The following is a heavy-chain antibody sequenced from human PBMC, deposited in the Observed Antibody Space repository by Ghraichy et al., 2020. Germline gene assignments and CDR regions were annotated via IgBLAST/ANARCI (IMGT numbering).Heavy chain of an antibody. CDR3: AKENYYYGSGSYSYEFYYYGMDV. CDR2: ISWNSGSI. V-gene: IGHV3-9*01. CDR1: GFTFADYA. J-gene: IGHJ6*02. Sequence: LSLTCAASGFTFADYAMHWVRQAPGKGLEWVSGISWNSGSIGYADSVKGRFTISRDNAKNSLYLQMNSLRAEDTALYYCAKENYYYGSGSYSYEFYYYGMDVWSQGTTVTVSS. D-gene: IGHD3-10*01.